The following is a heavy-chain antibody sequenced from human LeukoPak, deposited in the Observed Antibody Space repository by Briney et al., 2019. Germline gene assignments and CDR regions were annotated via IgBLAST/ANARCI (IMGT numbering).Heavy chain of an antibody. CDR3: ASGYYDSSGYYYDYYYYGMDV. J-gene: IGHJ6*02. V-gene: IGHV1-69*04. Sequence: GASVKVSCKASGGTFSSYAISWVRQAPGQGLEWMGRIIPILGIANYAQKFQGRVTITADKSTSTAYMELSSLRSEDTAVYYCASGYYDSSGYYYDYYYYGMDVWGQGTTVTVSS. D-gene: IGHD3-22*01. CDR2: IIPILGIA. CDR1: GGTFSSYA.